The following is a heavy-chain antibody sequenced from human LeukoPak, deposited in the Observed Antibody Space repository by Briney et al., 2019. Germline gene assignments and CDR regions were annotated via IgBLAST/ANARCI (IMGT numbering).Heavy chain of an antibody. CDR3: SRSLDY. CDR1: GFSFSDYW. J-gene: IGHJ4*02. V-gene: IGHV3-7*01. CDR2: INQDGSEG. Sequence: HPGGSLRLSCATSGFSFSDYWMDWVRQSPGKGMEWVANINQDGSEGYYADSVKGRFTISRDNAKNSLYLQMNKLRAEDTAVYYCSRSLDYWGQGALVTVSS.